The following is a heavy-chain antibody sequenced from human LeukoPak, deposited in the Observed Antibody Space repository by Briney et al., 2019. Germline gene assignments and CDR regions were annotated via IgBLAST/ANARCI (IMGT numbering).Heavy chain of an antibody. CDR1: GSIFTTYW. J-gene: IGHJ4*02. CDR2: IYPGDSDT. Sequence: GASLQISCKGSGSIFTTYWIGWGRQLPGKGLEWMGIIYPGDSDTRYSPSFRGQVTISADKTISTPSLGCSLPEASGAANFSRARLVVVTAIPLFYFDYWGQGTLVTVSS. CDR3: ARLVVVTAIPLFYFDY. D-gene: IGHD2-21*02. V-gene: IGHV5-51*01.